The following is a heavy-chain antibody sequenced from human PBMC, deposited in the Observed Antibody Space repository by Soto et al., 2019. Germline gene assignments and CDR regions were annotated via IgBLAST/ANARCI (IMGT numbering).Heavy chain of an antibody. V-gene: IGHV4-4*07. CDR2: IYSSGST. J-gene: IGHJ6*02. CDR3: AGIGADIYYGMDV. D-gene: IGHD6-13*01. Sequence: SETLSLTCTVSGGSIKKYYWNWIRQSAGKGLEWIGRIYSSGSTNYNPSLKSRVTMLVDTSKSQFFLNLNPVTAADTAVYYCAGIGADIYYGMDVWGQGTTVTVSS. CDR1: GGSIKKYY.